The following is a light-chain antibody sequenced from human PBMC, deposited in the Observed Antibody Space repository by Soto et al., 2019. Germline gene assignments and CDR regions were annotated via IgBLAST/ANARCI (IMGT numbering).Light chain of an antibody. CDR1: QSVSSN. V-gene: IGKV3-11*01. CDR2: DAS. Sequence: QSATSLALGAGGITTASCKASQSVSSNLAWYQQKPGQAPRLLIYDASNRATGIPARFSGSGSGTDFTLTISSLEPEDFAVYYCQQRSNWPTSINFGQGTRLEIK. J-gene: IGKJ5*01. CDR3: QQRSNWPTSIN.